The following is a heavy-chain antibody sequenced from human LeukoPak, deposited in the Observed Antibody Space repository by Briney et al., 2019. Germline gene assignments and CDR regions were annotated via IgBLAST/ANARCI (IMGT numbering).Heavy chain of an antibody. CDR2: IYHSGST. CDR3: ARRGLSYYDFWSGYYFDY. CDR1: GGSISSSNW. Sequence: PSGTLSLTCAVSGGSISSSNWWSWVRQPPGKGLEWIGEIYHSGSTNYNPSLKSRVTISVDTSKNQFSLKLSSVTAADTAVYYCARRGLSYYDFWSGYYFDYWGQGTLVTVSS. V-gene: IGHV4-4*02. D-gene: IGHD3-3*01. J-gene: IGHJ4*02.